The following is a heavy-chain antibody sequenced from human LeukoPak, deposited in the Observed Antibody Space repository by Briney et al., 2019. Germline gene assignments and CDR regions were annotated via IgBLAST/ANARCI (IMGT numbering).Heavy chain of an antibody. CDR1: GFTFSDYY. Sequence: GGSLRLSCAASGFTFSDYYMSWIRQAPGKGLEWVSYISSSSSYTNYADSVKGRFTISRDNAKNSLYLQVNNLRAEDTAVYYCARRAAAGNYFDYWGQGTLVTVSS. CDR3: ARRAAAGNYFDY. V-gene: IGHV3-11*03. CDR2: ISSSSSYT. J-gene: IGHJ4*02. D-gene: IGHD6-13*01.